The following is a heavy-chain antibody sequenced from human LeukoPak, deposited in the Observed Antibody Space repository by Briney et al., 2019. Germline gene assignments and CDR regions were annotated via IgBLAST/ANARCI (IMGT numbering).Heavy chain of an antibody. CDR2: ISSSSSTI. J-gene: IGHJ6*03. D-gene: IGHD6-6*01. CDR1: GFTFSSYS. Sequence: GGSLRLSCAASGFTFSSYSMNWVRQAPGKGLEWVSYISSSSSTIHYADSVKGRFTISRDNAKNSLYLQMNSLRAEDTAVYYCARKQLGYYYMDVWGKETTVTVSS. CDR3: ARKQLGYYYMDV. V-gene: IGHV3-48*01.